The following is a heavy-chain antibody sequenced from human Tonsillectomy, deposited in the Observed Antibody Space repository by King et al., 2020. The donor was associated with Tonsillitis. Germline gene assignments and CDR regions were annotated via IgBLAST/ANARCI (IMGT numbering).Heavy chain of an antibody. CDR2: ISGSGGST. J-gene: IGHJ4*02. D-gene: IGHD6-13*01. CDR3: AKDDGGLSSWYCRFDY. Sequence: VQLVESGGGLIQPGGSLRLSCAASGFTFSSYAMSWVRQAPGKGLEWVSVISGSGGSTYYADSVKGRFTISRDNSKNTVYLQMNSLRAEDTAVYYCAKDDGGLSSWYCRFDYWGQGTLVTVSS. V-gene: IGHV3-23*04. CDR1: GFTFSSYA.